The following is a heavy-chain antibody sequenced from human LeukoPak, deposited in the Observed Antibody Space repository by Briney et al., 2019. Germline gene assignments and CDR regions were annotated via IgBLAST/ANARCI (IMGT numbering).Heavy chain of an antibody. J-gene: IGHJ5*02. V-gene: IGHV4-39*01. CDR3: ARQYSSGWPWFDP. CDR2: IYYSGSA. Sequence: SETLSLTCTVSVGSISSGGYYWGWIRQPPGKGLEWIGSIYYSGSAYYNPSLKSRVTISADTSKNQFSLKLSSVTAADAAVYNCARQYSSGWPWFDPWGQGTLVTVSS. D-gene: IGHD6-19*01. CDR1: VGSISSGGYY.